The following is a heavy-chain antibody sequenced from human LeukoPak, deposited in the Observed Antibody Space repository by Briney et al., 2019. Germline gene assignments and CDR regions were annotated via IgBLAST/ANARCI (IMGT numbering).Heavy chain of an antibody. V-gene: IGHV3-7*01. CDR2: TKPDGSAE. CDR1: GFSFRNYW. D-gene: IGHD2-15*01. J-gene: IGHJ4*02. CDR3: ARDGGLHTNFDY. Sequence: GGSLRLSCAASGFSFRNYWMGWVRQAPGKGLEWVANTKPDGSAEYYADSVRGRFSTSRDNANNLLYLQMNSLRAEDTAVYYCARDGGLHTNFDYWGQGTLVAVSS.